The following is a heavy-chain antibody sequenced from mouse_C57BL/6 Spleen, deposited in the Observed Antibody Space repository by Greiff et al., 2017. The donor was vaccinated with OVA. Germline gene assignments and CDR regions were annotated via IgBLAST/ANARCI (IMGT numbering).Heavy chain of an antibody. D-gene: IGHD1-1*01. V-gene: IGHV1-54*01. CDR2: INPGSGGT. Sequence: VQLQQSGAELVRPGTSVKVSCKASGYAFTNYLIEWVKQRPGQGLEWIGVINPGSGGTNYNGKFKGKATLTADKSSSTAYMQLSSLTSEDSAVYFCARGDFYGSSYFDYWGQGTTLTVSS. CDR1: GYAFTNYL. CDR3: ARGDFYGSSYFDY. J-gene: IGHJ2*01.